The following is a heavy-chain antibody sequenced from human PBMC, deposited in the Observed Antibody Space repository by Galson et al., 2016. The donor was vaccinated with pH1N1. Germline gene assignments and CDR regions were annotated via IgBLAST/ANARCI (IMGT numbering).Heavy chain of an antibody. D-gene: IGHD1-26*01. CDR3: AKALVGGLRGDALDI. Sequence: SLRLSCAASGFIFNSYGMHWVRQAPGKGLEWLAFIQYDGRSKLYADSVKGRFSVSRDISKNTLTLEMNSLRVEDTALYYCAKALVGGLRGDALDIWGQGTMVTVSS. CDR2: IQYDGRSK. V-gene: IGHV3-30*02. CDR1: GFIFNSYG. J-gene: IGHJ3*02.